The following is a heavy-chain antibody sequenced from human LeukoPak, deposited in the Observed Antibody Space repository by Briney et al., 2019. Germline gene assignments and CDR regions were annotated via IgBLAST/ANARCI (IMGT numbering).Heavy chain of an antibody. CDR3: GREENSYDSSGFGPSFDY. Sequence: SVKVSCKASGGTFSSYAISWVRQAPGQGLEWMGGIIPIFGTANYAQKSQGRVTITADESTSTAYMELSSLRSEDTAVYYCGREENSYDSSGFGPSFDYWGKGPLVPVSS. J-gene: IGHJ4*02. V-gene: IGHV1-69*13. D-gene: IGHD3-22*01. CDR2: IIPIFGTA. CDR1: GGTFSSYA.